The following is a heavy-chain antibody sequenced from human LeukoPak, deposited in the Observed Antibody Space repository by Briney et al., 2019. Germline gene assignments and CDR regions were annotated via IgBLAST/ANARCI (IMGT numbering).Heavy chain of an antibody. Sequence: SETLSLTCTVSGGSISTSITPTYWNWVRQPPGKGLESIGSIHYSGTTYYNPSLESRATISVDTSKNQFSVKLTSVTAADTAVYYCARKGTIAPTGASHFDYWGRGTLVTVSS. CDR3: ARKGTIAPTGASHFDY. V-gene: IGHV4-39*01. D-gene: IGHD6-13*01. J-gene: IGHJ4*02. CDR1: GGSISTSITPTY. CDR2: IHYSGTT.